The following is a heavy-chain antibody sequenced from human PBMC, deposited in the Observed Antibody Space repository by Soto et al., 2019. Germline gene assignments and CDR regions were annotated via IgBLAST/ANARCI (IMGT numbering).Heavy chain of an antibody. CDR3: ANDYGDYRNDAFDI. CDR1: GGMYNDYY. CDR2: IDHLGNT. Sequence: QVQLHQWGSGLLKPSETLSLSCAVYGGMYNDYYWSWIRQPPGKGLEWIGEIDHLGNTNYSPSFKRPVTISQDKSKNQFSLTLTSVTAADAAVYFCANDYGDYRNDAFDIWSQGTEVTVTS. J-gene: IGHJ3*02. D-gene: IGHD4-17*01. V-gene: IGHV4-34*08.